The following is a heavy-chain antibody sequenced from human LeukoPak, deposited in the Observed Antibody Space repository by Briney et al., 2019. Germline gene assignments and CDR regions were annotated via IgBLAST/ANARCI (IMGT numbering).Heavy chain of an antibody. CDR3: ARDRFDWLFSTLDAFDI. CDR2: VNPSDGST. Sequence: ASVKVSCKASGYTFTTYYMHWVRQAPGPGLEWMGIVNPSDGSTTYAQKFQGRVTMTGDTSTSTVYMELSSLRSEDTAIYYCARDRFDWLFSTLDAFDIWGQGTMVTVSS. D-gene: IGHD3-9*01. V-gene: IGHV1-46*01. J-gene: IGHJ3*02. CDR1: GYTFTTYY.